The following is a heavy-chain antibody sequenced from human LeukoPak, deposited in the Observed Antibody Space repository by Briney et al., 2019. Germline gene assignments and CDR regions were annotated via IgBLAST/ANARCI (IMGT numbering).Heavy chain of an antibody. Sequence: GGSLRLSCAASGFTFSSYWMHWVRQAPGKGLVWVSRINSDGSSTTHADSVKGRFTISRDNAKNTLYLQMNSLRVEDTAIYYCARGGSCSGGNCKYTRKEIDYWGQGTLVTVSS. CDR2: INSDGSST. D-gene: IGHD2-15*01. J-gene: IGHJ4*02. CDR3: ARGGSCSGGNCKYTRKEIDY. CDR1: GFTFSSYW. V-gene: IGHV3-74*01.